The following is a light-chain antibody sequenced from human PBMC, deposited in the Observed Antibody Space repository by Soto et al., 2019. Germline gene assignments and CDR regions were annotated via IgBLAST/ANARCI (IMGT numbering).Light chain of an antibody. CDR1: QSVNSN. V-gene: IGKV3-15*01. CDR2: GAS. J-gene: IGKJ1*01. Sequence: EIGLKQSPATLSLYPGERATLSCRASQSVNSNLAWYQQKLGQAPRVLSYGASTRATGIPDRFSGSGSGTEYILTISSLQSEDFAVYYCQEYNTWPWTFGQGTIVDI. CDR3: QEYNTWPWT.